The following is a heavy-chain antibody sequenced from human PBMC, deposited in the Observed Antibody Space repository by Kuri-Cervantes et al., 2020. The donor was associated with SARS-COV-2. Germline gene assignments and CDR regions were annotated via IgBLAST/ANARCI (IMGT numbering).Heavy chain of an antibody. Sequence: GESLKISCAASGFAFSSHAMSWVRQTPGKGLEWVSIINDAGTTTHYADSVKGRFTISRDDSKNTVYRQMNNLVVEDTAVSFCATGFTSVWFRPLAYWGQGTLVTVSS. D-gene: IGHD3-10*01. CDR3: ATGFTSVWFRPLAY. CDR2: INDAGTTT. J-gene: IGHJ4*02. CDR1: GFAFSSHA. V-gene: IGHV3-23*01.